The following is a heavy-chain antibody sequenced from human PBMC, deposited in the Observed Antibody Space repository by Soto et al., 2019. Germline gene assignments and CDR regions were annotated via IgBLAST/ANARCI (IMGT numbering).Heavy chain of an antibody. Sequence: SETLSLTCTVSGGSISSYYWSWIRQPPGKGLEWIGYIYYSGSTNYNPSLKSRVTISVDTSKNQFSLKLSSVTAADTAVYYCARESGYDLPYFDYWGQGTLVTVSS. CDR1: GGSISSYY. CDR3: ARESGYDLPYFDY. J-gene: IGHJ4*02. CDR2: IYYSGST. D-gene: IGHD5-12*01. V-gene: IGHV4-59*01.